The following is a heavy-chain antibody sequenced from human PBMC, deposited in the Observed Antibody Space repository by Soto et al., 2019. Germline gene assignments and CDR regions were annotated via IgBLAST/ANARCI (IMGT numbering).Heavy chain of an antibody. J-gene: IGHJ4*02. Sequence: EVQLLESGGGLVQPGGSLRLSCAASGFTFSTYAMHWVRQAPGKGLDWVSSISGSGGTTYYADSVKGRLTISRDNSKNTLYLQMKSLRAEDTAVYYCAKDTLGVVPAAPDYWGQGTLVIVSS. CDR2: ISGSGGTT. D-gene: IGHD2-2*01. V-gene: IGHV3-23*01. CDR3: AKDTLGVVPAAPDY. CDR1: GFTFSTYA.